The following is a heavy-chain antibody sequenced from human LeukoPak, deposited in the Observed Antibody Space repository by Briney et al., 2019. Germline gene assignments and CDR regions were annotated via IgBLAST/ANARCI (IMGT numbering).Heavy chain of an antibody. D-gene: IGHD3-10*01. CDR2: IYTSGST. CDR3: AREPPYYGSGSSVYYYYGMDV. V-gene: IGHV4-4*07. Sequence: SETLSPTCTVPGGSISSYYWGWIRQPAGKGLEWIGRIYTSGSTNYNPSLKSRVTMSVDTSKNQFSLKLSSVTAADTAVYYCAREPPYYGSGSSVYYYYGMDVWGQGTTVTVSS. J-gene: IGHJ6*02. CDR1: GGSISSYY.